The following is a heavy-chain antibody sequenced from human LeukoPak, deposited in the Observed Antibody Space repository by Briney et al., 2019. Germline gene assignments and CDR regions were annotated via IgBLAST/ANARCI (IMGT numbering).Heavy chain of an antibody. V-gene: IGHV4-34*01. CDR3: AREGADLNAFDI. CDR1: GGSFSGYY. CDR2: INHSGST. D-gene: IGHD3-16*01. Sequence: SETLSLTCAVYGGSFSGYYWSWIRQPPGKGLEWIGEINHSGSTNYNPSLKSRVTISVDTSKNQFSLRLSSVTAADTAVYYCAREGADLNAFDIWGQGTMVTVSS. J-gene: IGHJ3*02.